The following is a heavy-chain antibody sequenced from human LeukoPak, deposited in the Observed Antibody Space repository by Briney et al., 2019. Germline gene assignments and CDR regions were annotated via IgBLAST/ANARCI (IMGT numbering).Heavy chain of an antibody. CDR3: ARGRRAYCGGDCHNWFDP. D-gene: IGHD2-21*01. Sequence: ASVKVSCKASGYTFTSYDINWVRQATGQGLEWMGWMNPNSGNTGYAQKFQGRVTITRNTSISTAYMELSSLRSEDTAVYYCARGRRAYCGGDCHNWFDPWGQGTLVTVSS. V-gene: IGHV1-8*03. J-gene: IGHJ5*02. CDR2: MNPNSGNT. CDR1: GYTFTSYD.